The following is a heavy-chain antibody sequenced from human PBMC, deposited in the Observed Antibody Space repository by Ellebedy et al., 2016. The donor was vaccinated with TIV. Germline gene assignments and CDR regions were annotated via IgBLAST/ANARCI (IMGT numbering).Heavy chain of an antibody. Sequence: GESLKISCAASGFTFSTYWMHWVRQAPGKGLVWVSRINSDGSSTYYADSVKGRFTISRDNSKNTLYLQMNSLRAEDTAVYYCAKGSDYYDSSGYSTDFGYWGQGTLVTVSS. CDR1: GFTFSTYW. CDR2: INSDGSST. D-gene: IGHD3-22*01. J-gene: IGHJ4*02. CDR3: AKGSDYYDSSGYSTDFGY. V-gene: IGHV3-74*01.